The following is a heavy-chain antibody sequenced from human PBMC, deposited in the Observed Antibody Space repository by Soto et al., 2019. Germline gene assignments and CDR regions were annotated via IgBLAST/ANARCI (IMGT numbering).Heavy chain of an antibody. CDR2: IYYSGST. CDR3: ARTDRLAARTRYYYYMDV. J-gene: IGHJ6*03. Sequence: QVQLQESGPGLVKPSQTLSLTCTVSGGSISSGGYYWSWIRQHPGKVLEWIGYIYYSGSTYYNPSLKSRVTISVDPSKNQFSLKLSSVTAADTAVYYCARTDRLAARTRYYYYMDVWGKGTTVTVSS. D-gene: IGHD6-6*01. V-gene: IGHV4-31*03. CDR1: GGSISSGGYY.